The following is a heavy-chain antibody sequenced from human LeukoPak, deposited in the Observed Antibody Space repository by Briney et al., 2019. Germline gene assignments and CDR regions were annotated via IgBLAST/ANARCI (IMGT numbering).Heavy chain of an antibody. J-gene: IGHJ6*02. CDR1: GFTFSSYE. V-gene: IGHV3-48*03. D-gene: IGHD3-10*01. CDR3: ARDRAYYYGSGSYSYYYYGMDV. Sequence: PGGFLRLSCAASGFTFSSYEMNWVRQAPGKGLEWVSYISSSGSTIYYADSVKGRFTISRDNAKNSLYLQMNSLRAEDTAVYYCARDRAYYYGSGSYSYYYYGMDVWGQGTTVTVSS. CDR2: ISSSGSTI.